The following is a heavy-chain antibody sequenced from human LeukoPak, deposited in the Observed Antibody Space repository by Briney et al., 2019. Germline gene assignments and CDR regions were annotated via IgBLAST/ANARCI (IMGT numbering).Heavy chain of an antibody. V-gene: IGHV5-51*01. CDR2: IYPGDSDT. Sequence: GESLKISCKGSGYSFTNYWIGWVRQMPGKGLEWMGIIYPGDSDTRYSPSFQGQVTISADKSISTAYLQWSSLKASDTAIYFCARQTGCSGGDCYSNFDFWGQGTLVTVSS. D-gene: IGHD2-15*01. CDR1: GYSFTNYW. CDR3: ARQTGCSGGDCYSNFDF. J-gene: IGHJ4*02.